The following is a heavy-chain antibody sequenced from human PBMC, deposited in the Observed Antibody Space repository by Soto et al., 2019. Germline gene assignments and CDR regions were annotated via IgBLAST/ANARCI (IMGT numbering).Heavy chain of an antibody. Sequence: QAQLVQSGAEMKKPGASVKVSCKATGDTFSAYTMNWVRQAPGQSLEWMGWINAGSGNTKYSQNFQCRVSITRATSASTVYMELTGLTSEATAVYYCARDTETLGPRANDALDIWGQGTMVTVSS. CDR1: GDTFSAYT. CDR3: ARDTETLGPRANDALDI. D-gene: IGHD3-3*02. J-gene: IGHJ3*02. CDR2: INAGSGNT. V-gene: IGHV1-3*01.